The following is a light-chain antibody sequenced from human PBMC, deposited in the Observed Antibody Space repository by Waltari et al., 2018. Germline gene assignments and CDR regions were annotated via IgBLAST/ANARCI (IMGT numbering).Light chain of an antibody. CDR1: TSEVGAYNY. J-gene: IGLJ2*01. Sequence: QSAMTQPASVSGSPGQSITLPCPGTTSEVGAYNYVPWYQQHPGKAPKLMISDVSDRPSGVSNRFSGSKSGNTASLTISGLQAEDEADYFCMSYTSSSSWIFGGGTKLTVL. V-gene: IGLV2-14*03. CDR2: DVS. CDR3: MSYTSSSSWI.